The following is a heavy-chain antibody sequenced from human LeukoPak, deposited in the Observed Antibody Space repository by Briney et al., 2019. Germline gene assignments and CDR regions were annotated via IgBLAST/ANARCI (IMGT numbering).Heavy chain of an antibody. J-gene: IGHJ4*02. CDR3: ARRYYYDSSGYHRFDY. CDR1: GYSFTSYW. Sequence: GESLKISCKGSGYSFTSYWIAWVRQMPGKGLEWRGIIYPGDSDTRYSPSFQGQVTISADKSITTAYLQWSSLKASDTAMYYCARRYYYDSSGYHRFDYWGQGTLVTVSS. V-gene: IGHV5-51*01. CDR2: IYPGDSDT. D-gene: IGHD3-22*01.